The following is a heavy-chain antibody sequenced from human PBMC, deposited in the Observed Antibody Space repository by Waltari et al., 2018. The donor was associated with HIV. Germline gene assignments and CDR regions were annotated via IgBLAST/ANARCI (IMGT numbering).Heavy chain of an antibody. J-gene: IGHJ4*02. V-gene: IGHV1-2*06. CDR2: SNDCTGDT. CDR3: ARGEDVSLTHLPPGFRLEV. D-gene: IGHD3-16*01. Sequence: LVKSASQVRAPGASVILSCKASGDRFTNYFLYWLRQAPGQGLEWMRRSNDCTGDTTYCQSFHTRVTMTRDTSTASTYMELTRMAAADTATYFCARGEDVSLTHLPPGFRLEVWGKGSLVSVSS. CDR1: GDRFTNYF.